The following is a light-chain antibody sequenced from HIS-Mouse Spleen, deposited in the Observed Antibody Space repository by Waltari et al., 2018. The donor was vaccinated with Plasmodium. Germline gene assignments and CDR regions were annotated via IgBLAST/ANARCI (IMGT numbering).Light chain of an antibody. CDR3: YSTDSSGNHRV. Sequence: SYELTQPPSVSVSPGQTARITCPGDALPKNYAYWYQQKSGQAPVLVIYEDSKRPSGIPERFSGSSSGTMATWTISGAQVEDEADYYCYSTDSSGNHRVFGGGTKLTVL. J-gene: IGLJ3*02. V-gene: IGLV3-10*01. CDR1: ALPKNY. CDR2: EDS.